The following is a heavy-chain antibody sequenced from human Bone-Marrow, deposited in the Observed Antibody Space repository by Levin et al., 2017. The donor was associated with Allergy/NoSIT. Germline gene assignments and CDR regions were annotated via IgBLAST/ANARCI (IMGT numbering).Heavy chain of an antibody. CDR3: ARDVSGSYGDWFDP. Sequence: APVKVSCKASGYTFTSYAMHWVRQAPGQRLEWMGWINAGNGNTKYSQKFQGRVTITRDTSASTAYMELSSLRSEDTAVYYCARDVSGSYGDWFDPWGQGTLVTVSS. CDR2: INAGNGNT. CDR1: GYTFTSYA. V-gene: IGHV1-3*01. J-gene: IGHJ5*02. D-gene: IGHD1-26*01.